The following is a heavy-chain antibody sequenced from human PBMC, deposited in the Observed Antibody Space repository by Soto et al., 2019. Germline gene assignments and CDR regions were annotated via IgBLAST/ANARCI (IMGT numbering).Heavy chain of an antibody. Sequence: ASVKVSCKASGYTFTGYYMHWVRQAPGQGLEWMGWINPNSGDTKYADKFQGRVTMTGDTSISTAYMELSSLTSDDTAMYYCAKASPVAGGSSTSLPNDYRGQGTLVTVSS. CDR3: AKASPVAGGSSTSLPNDY. CDR1: GYTFTGYY. CDR2: INPNSGDT. V-gene: IGHV1-2*02. J-gene: IGHJ4*02. D-gene: IGHD6-19*01.